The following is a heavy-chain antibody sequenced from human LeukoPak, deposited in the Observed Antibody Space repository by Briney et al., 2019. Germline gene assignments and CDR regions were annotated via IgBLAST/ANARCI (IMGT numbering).Heavy chain of an antibody. D-gene: IGHD4-17*01. V-gene: IGHV3-7*01. CDR3: ARDHGDPPRY. CDR2: IKQDGSEE. Sequence: GGSLRLSCAASGFTVSTFWMAWVRQAPGKGLEWLANIKQDGSEENYVDSVKGRFTISRDNAKNSVYLQMNSLRAGDTAVYYCARDHGDPPRYWGQGTLVTVSS. J-gene: IGHJ4*02. CDR1: GFTVSTFW.